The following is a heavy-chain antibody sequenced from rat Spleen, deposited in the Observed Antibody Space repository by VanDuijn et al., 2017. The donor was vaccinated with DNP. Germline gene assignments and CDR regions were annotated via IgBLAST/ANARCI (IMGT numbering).Heavy chain of an antibody. V-gene: IGHV3-1*01. CDR1: GYSITSHY. Sequence: EVQLQESGPGLVKPSQSLSLTCSVTGYSITSHYWGWIRKFPGNKMEYIGHISYSGSTSYNPSLKSRISITRDTSKNQFFLHLNSVTTEDTATYYCARWYNYFDYWGQGVMVTVSS. CDR3: ARWYNYFDY. D-gene: IGHD1-5*01. CDR2: ISYSGST. J-gene: IGHJ2*01.